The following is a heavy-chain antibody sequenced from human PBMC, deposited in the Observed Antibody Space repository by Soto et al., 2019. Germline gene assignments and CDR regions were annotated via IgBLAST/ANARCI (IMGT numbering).Heavy chain of an antibody. CDR2: IIPIFGTA. D-gene: IGHD4-4*01. J-gene: IGHJ6*02. V-gene: IGHV1-69*13. Sequence: ASVKVSCKASGGTFSSYAISWVRQAPGQGLEWMGGIIPIFGTANYAQKFQGRVTITADESTSTAYMELSSLRSEDTAVYYCARDFRMVGPYSNYHYGMDVWGQGTTVTVSS. CDR3: ARDFRMVGPYSNYHYGMDV. CDR1: GGTFSSYA.